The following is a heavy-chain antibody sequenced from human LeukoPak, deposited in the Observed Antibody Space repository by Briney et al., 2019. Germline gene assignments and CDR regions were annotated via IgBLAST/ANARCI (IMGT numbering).Heavy chain of an antibody. Sequence: SVKVSCKASGGTFGSYAISWVRQAPGQGLEWMGGILPRFGATEYSQKFQDRVTITADVSTTTVYMDLTSLSSEDTALYYCARPLNTMVRGITTATDFFSYAMDVWGQGTAVTVSS. V-gene: IGHV1-69*13. D-gene: IGHD3-10*01. J-gene: IGHJ6*02. CDR1: GGTFGSYA. CDR3: ARPLNTMVRGITTATDFFSYAMDV. CDR2: ILPRFGAT.